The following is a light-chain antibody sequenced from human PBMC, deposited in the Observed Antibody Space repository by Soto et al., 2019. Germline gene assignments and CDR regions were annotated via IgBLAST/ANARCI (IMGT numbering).Light chain of an antibody. J-gene: IGKJ4*01. CDR2: GAS. CDR3: QQYCSSPLT. V-gene: IGKV3-20*01. Sequence: EIVLTQSPGTLSLSPGERATLSCRASQSVSSSFLDWYQQKPGQAPRLLIYGASSRATGIPDRFSGSVSGTDFTLTISRLEPEDVAVYYCQQYCSSPLTFGGGTKVEIK. CDR1: QSVSSSF.